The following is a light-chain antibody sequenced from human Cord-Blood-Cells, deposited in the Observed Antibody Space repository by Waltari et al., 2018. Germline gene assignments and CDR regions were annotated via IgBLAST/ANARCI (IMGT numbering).Light chain of an antibody. CDR1: SSNLGAGSD. V-gene: IGLV1-40*01. CDR2: GNS. Sequence: QSVLTQPPPVSAAPGQRVTSSCTGSSSNLGAGSDVHWYQHLPGTAPKHLIYGNSNRPSGVPDRFSGSKSGTSASLAITGLQAEDEADYYCQSYDSSLSGYVFGTGTKVTVL. J-gene: IGLJ1*01. CDR3: QSYDSSLSGYV.